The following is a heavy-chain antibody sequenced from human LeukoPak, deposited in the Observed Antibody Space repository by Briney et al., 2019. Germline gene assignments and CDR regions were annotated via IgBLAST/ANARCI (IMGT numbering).Heavy chain of an antibody. V-gene: IGHV3-66*01. D-gene: IGHD4-17*01. CDR2: IYSGGST. J-gene: IGHJ4*02. Sequence: GGSLRLSCAASGFTVSSNYMSWVRQAPGKGLEWVSVIYSGGSTYYADSVEGRFTISRDNSKNTLYLQMNSLRAEDTAVYYCARVRLDFGYGEYFDNWGQGTLVTVSS. CDR1: GFTVSSNY. CDR3: ARVRLDFGYGEYFDN.